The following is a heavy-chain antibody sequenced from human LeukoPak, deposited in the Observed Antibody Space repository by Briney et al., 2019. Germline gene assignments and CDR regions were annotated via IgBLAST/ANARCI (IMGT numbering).Heavy chain of an antibody. J-gene: IGHJ3*02. CDR3: ASRYCTSTNCYAFDI. D-gene: IGHD2-2*01. CDR2: ISSDSNYI. Sequence: GGSLRLSCAASGFTYSSYSMNWVRQAPGKGLEWVSSISSDSNYIFYADSVQGRFTISRDNAENSLFLQMNSLRAEDTAVYYCASRYCTSTNCYAFDIWGQGTMVTVSS. V-gene: IGHV3-21*01. CDR1: GFTYSSYS.